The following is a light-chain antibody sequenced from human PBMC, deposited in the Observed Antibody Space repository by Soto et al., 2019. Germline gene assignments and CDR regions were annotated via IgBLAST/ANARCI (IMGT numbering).Light chain of an antibody. Sequence: EIVLTQSPGTLSLSPGERATLSCWASQSVISTFSAWYQQKPGQAPRLLIYGASNRATGIPDRFSASGSGTDFTLTISRLEPEDFAVYYCQQYQSSPPTFTFGQGTKLEI. CDR1: QSVISTF. V-gene: IGKV3-20*01. CDR3: QQYQSSPPTFT. CDR2: GAS. J-gene: IGKJ2*01.